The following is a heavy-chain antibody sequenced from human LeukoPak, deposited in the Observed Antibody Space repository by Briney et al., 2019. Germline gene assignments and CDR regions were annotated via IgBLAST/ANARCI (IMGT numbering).Heavy chain of an antibody. J-gene: IGHJ5*02. D-gene: IGHD3-10*01. CDR2: IYHSGST. CDR1: GYSISSGYY. V-gene: IGHV4-38-2*01. Sequence: SETLSLTCAVSGYSISSGYYWGGIRQPPGKGLEWIGSIYHSGSTYYNPSLKSRVTISVDTSKNQFSLKLSSVTAADTAVYYCPRHGITGRLPLNNWFDPWGQGTLVTVSS. CDR3: PRHGITGRLPLNNWFDP.